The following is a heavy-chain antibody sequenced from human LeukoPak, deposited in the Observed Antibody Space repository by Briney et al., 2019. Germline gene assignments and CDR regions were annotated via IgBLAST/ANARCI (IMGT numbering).Heavy chain of an antibody. V-gene: IGHV4-34*01. CDR3: ARGDRITMKVEGAFDI. J-gene: IGHJ3*02. CDR2: INHSGST. D-gene: IGHD3-22*01. CDR1: GGSFGGYY. Sequence: PSETLSLTCAVYGGSFGGYYWSWIRQPPGKGLEWIGEINHSGSTNYNPSLKSRVTISVDTSKNQFSLKLSAVTAADTAVYYCARGDRITMKVEGAFDIWGQGTMVTVSS.